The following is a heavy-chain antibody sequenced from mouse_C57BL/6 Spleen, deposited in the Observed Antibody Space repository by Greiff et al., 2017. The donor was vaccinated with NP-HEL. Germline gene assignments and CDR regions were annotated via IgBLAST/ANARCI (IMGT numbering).Heavy chain of an antibody. J-gene: IGHJ2*01. CDR2: IDPSDSDT. Sequence: QVQLQQPGAELVRPGSSVKLSCKASGYTFTSYWMHWVKQRPIQGLEWIGNIDPSDSDTHYNQKFKDKATLTVDKSSSTAYMQLSSLTSEDSAVYYCAREGTAQPYYFDYWGQGTTLTVSS. CDR3: AREGTAQPYYFDY. CDR1: GYTFTSYW. D-gene: IGHD3-2*02. V-gene: IGHV1-52*01.